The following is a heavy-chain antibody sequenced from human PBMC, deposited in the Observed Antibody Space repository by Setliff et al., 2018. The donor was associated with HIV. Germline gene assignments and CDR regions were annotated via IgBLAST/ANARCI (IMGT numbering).Heavy chain of an antibody. Sequence: ASVKVSCKASGYTFTNYDINWVRQASGQGLEWMGWMNPNSDITVYAQKFQGWVTMTRDTSISTAYMELSRLRSDDTAVYYCARDSGAAGISGFDYWGQGTLVTVSS. CDR1: GYTFTNYD. V-gene: IGHV1-2*04. CDR2: MNPNSDIT. D-gene: IGHD6-13*01. CDR3: ARDSGAAGISGFDY. J-gene: IGHJ4*02.